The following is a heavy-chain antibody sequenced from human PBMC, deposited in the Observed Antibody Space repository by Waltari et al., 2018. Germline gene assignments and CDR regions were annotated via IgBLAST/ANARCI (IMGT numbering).Heavy chain of an antibody. D-gene: IGHD2-15*01. V-gene: IGHV1-69*01. CDR2: ISPIFGTA. CDR3: ARLGYCSGGSCSWDY. CDR1: GGTFSSYA. Sequence: QVQLVQSGAEVKKPGSSVKVSCKASGGTFSSYAISWVRQAPGQGLEWMGGISPIFGTANDAQKFQGRVTITADESTSTAYMELSSLRSEDTAVYYCARLGYCSGGSCSWDYWGQGTLVTVSS. J-gene: IGHJ4*02.